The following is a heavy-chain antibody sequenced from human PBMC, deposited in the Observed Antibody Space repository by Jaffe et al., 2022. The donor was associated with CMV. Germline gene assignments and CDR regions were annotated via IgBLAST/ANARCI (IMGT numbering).Heavy chain of an antibody. J-gene: IGHJ6*03. V-gene: IGHV3-23*04. CDR1: GFTFSSYA. CDR3: AKDYYDSSGYQDYYYYYMDV. D-gene: IGHD3-22*01. CDR2: ISGSGGST. Sequence: EVQLVESGGGLVQPGGSLRLSCAASGFTFSSYAMSWVRQAPGKGLEWVSAISGSGGSTYYADSVKGRFTISRDNSKNTLYLQMNSLRAEDTAVYYCAKDYYDSSGYQDYYYYYMDVWGKGTTVTVSS.